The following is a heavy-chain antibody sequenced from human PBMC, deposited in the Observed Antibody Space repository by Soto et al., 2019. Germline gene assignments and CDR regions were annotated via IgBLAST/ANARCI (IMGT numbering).Heavy chain of an antibody. V-gene: IGHV3-7*01. Sequence: LRLSCAATGFMFGTYWMSWVRQAPGKGLEWVANIKHDGNEKYYADSVKGRFTVSRDNVKNFLHLQMSSLRGDDTGVYYCARDRGGGSIFGGHYGMDVWGQGTTVTVSS. CDR1: GFMFGTYW. CDR3: ARDRGGGSIFGGHYGMDV. D-gene: IGHD3-3*01. J-gene: IGHJ6*02. CDR2: IKHDGNEK.